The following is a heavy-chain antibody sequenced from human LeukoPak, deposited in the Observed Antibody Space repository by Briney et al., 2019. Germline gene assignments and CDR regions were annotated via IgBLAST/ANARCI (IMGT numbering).Heavy chain of an antibody. J-gene: IGHJ4*02. D-gene: IGHD5/OR15-5a*01. V-gene: IGHV3-30-3*01. CDR2: ISYDGSNK. CDR1: GFTFSSYA. Sequence: GGSLRLSCAASGFTFSSYAMHWVRQAPGKGLEWVAVISYDGSNKYYADSVKGRFTISRDNSKNTLYLQMNSLRAEDTAVYYCAKDRVDERNYFDYWGQGTLVTVSS. CDR3: AKDRVDERNYFDY.